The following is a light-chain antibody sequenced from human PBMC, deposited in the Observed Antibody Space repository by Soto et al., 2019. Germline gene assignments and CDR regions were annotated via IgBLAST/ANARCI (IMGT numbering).Light chain of an antibody. Sequence: QSVLTQPASVSGSPGQSITISCTGTNSDIGGYKFVSWFQQHPGKVPKLIIYEVSNRPSGVSDRFSGAKSGKTASLTISGLQADDEAEYYCTSYSVTGTHYVFGSGTKVTVL. CDR1: NSDIGGYKF. CDR2: EVS. J-gene: IGLJ1*01. V-gene: IGLV2-14*01. CDR3: TSYSVTGTHYV.